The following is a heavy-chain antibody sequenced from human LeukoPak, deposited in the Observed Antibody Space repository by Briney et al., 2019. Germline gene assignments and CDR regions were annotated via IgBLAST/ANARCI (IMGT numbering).Heavy chain of an antibody. CDR1: GYTFTSYG. CDR2: INAGNGNT. V-gene: IGHV1-3*01. J-gene: IGHJ4*02. CDR3: ARGGAYCGGDCLG. Sequence: ASVKVSCKASGYTFTSYGISWVRQAPGQGLEWMGWINAGNGNTKYSQKFQGRVTITRDTSASTAYMELSSLRSEDTAVYYCARGGAYCGGDCLGWGQGTLVTVSS. D-gene: IGHD2-21*02.